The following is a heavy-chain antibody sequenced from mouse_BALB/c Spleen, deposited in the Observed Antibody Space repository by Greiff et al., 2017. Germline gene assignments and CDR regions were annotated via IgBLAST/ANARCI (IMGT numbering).Heavy chain of an antibody. CDR1: GFTFSSFG. V-gene: IGHV5-17*02. CDR2: ISSGSSTI. CDR3: ARGTGWYFDV. D-gene: IGHD3-3*01. Sequence: EVKLMESGGGLVQPGGSRKLSCAASGFTFSSFGMHWVRQAPEKGLEWVAYISSGSSTIYYADTVKGRFTISRDNPKNTLFLQMTSLRSEDTAMYYCARGTGWYFDVWGAGTTVTVSS. J-gene: IGHJ1*01.